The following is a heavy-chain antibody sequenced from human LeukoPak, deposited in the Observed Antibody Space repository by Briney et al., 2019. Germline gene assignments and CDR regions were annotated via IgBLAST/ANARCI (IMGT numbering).Heavy chain of an antibody. CDR1: GGTFSIYA. CDR3: ARANGVWFGELFNTYYYYGMDV. Sequence: ASVTVSYKASGGTFSIYAISWVRQAPGQGLEWMGRIIPILGIANYAQKFQGRVTITADKSTSTAYMELSSLRSEDTAVYYCARANGVWFGELFNTYYYYGMDVWGQGTTVTVSS. V-gene: IGHV1-69*04. CDR2: IIPILGIA. J-gene: IGHJ6*02. D-gene: IGHD3-10*01.